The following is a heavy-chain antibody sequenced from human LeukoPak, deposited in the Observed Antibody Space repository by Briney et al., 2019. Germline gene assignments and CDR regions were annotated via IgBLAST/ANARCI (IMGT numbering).Heavy chain of an antibody. CDR3: ARDAAVYDTSGYYYLW. D-gene: IGHD3-22*01. CDR2: ITPIFGKP. V-gene: IGHV1-69*13. CDR1: GGTFSRYA. Sequence: ASVKVSCKASGGTFSRYAISWVRQAPGQGLEWMGGITPIFGKPNYAQKFQGRVTITADESTSTACMELSSLRSEDTAVYYCARDAAVYDTSGYYYLWWGQGTLVTVSS. J-gene: IGHJ4*02.